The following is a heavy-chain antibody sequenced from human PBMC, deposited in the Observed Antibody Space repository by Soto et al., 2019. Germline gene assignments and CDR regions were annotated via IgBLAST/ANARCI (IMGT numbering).Heavy chain of an antibody. D-gene: IGHD4-17*01. Sequence: ASVKVSCEASGGTFSSYTISWVRQAPGQGLEWMGRIIPILGIANYAQKFQGRVTITADKSTSTAYMELSSLRSEDTAVYYCAREVYGDYDRNAFDIWGQGTMVTVSS. V-gene: IGHV1-69*02. CDR3: AREVYGDYDRNAFDI. CDR2: IIPILGIA. J-gene: IGHJ3*02. CDR1: GGTFSSYT.